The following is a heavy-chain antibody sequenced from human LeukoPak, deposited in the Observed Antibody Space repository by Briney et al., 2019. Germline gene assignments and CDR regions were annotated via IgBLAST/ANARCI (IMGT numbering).Heavy chain of an antibody. J-gene: IGHJ4*02. D-gene: IGHD1-26*01. CDR3: ARDSGSYYHPFDY. Sequence: GASVTVSCKASGYTFTSYAMNWVRQAPGQGLEWMGIINPSGGSTSYAQKFQGRVTMTRDTSTSTVYMELSSLRSEDTAVYYCARDSGSYYHPFDYWGQGTLVTVSS. CDR2: INPSGGST. CDR1: GYTFTSYA. V-gene: IGHV1-46*01.